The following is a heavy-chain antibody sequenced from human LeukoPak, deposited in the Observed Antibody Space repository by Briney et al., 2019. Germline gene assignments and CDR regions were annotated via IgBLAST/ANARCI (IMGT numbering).Heavy chain of an antibody. CDR1: GGSISSYY. CDR2: IDYSGST. V-gene: IGHV4-59*12. D-gene: IGHD5-18*01. CDR3: ARGRRYSYGYHY. J-gene: IGHJ4*02. Sequence: SETLSLTCTVSGGSISSYYWSWIRQPPGKGLEWIGYIDYSGSTNYNPSLKSRVTISVDTSKNQFSLKLSSVTAADTAVYYCARGRRYSYGYHYWGQGTLVTVSS.